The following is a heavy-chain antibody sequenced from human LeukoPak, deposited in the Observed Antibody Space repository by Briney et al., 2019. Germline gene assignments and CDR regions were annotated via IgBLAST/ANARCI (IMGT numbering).Heavy chain of an antibody. D-gene: IGHD3-3*01. CDR1: GGSISGYF. Sequence: PSETLSLTCTVSGGSISGYFWSWIRQPAGKGLEWIGRIYSSGSTNYNPSLRSRVTMSVDTSKNQFSLRLSSVTAADTAVYYCARVNTGLTIFGVATDHPRSKYFDYWGQGTLVTVSS. CDR2: IYSSGST. CDR3: ARVNTGLTIFGVATDHPRSKYFDY. J-gene: IGHJ4*02. V-gene: IGHV4-4*07.